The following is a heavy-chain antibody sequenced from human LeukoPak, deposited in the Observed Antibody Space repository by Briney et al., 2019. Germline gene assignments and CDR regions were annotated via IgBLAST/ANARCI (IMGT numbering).Heavy chain of an antibody. CDR1: GYTFTSYG. CDR2: ISAYNGNT. CDR3: ARDTYYYGSGSSTSLDY. V-gene: IGHV1-18*01. Sequence: ASVKVSCKASGYTFTSYGISWVRQAPGQGLEWVGWISAYNGNTNYAQKLQGRVTMTTDTSTSTAYMELRSLRSDDTAVYYCARDTYYYGSGSSTSLDYWGQGTLVTVSS. J-gene: IGHJ4*02. D-gene: IGHD3-10*01.